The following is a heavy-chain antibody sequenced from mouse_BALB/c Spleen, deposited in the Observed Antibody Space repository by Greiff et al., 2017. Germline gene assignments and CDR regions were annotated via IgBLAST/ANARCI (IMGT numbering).Heavy chain of an antibody. V-gene: IGHV5-4*02. CDR3: ARGGIYDGYSYAMDY. J-gene: IGHJ4*01. Sequence: EVHLVESGGGLVKPGGSLKLSCAASGFTFSDYYMYWVRQTPEKRLEWVATISDGGSYTYYPDSVKGRFTISRDNAKNNLYLQMSSLKSEDTAMYYCARGGIYDGYSYAMDYWGQGTSVTVSS. CDR2: ISDGGSYT. CDR1: GFTFSDYY. D-gene: IGHD2-3*01.